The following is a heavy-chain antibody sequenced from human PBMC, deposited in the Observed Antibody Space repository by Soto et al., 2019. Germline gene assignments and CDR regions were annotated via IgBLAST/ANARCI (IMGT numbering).Heavy chain of an antibody. J-gene: IGHJ6*02. CDR2: IYYSGRT. Sequence: QVQLQESGPGLVKPSQTLSLTCTVSGGSISSGGYYWSWIRQPPGKELEWIGYIYYSGRTYYNASLKSRVTLSVDTSKNQFSLKLSSVTAADTAVYYCAGASPVVTHVWGQGTTVTVSS. CDR1: GGSISSGGYY. V-gene: IGHV4-30-4*01. D-gene: IGHD5-18*01. CDR3: AGASPVVTHV.